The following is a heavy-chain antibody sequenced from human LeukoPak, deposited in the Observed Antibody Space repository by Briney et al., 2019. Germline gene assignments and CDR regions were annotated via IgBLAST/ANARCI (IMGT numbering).Heavy chain of an antibody. J-gene: IGHJ6*03. CDR2: LYHPDST. CDR3: ARQYDSYFYYYLDL. V-gene: IGHV4-38-2*01. D-gene: IGHD2-2*01. Sequence: SETLSLTCGVSGYPINNAYYWGWIRQPPGKGLEWIGSLYHPDSTYYNPSLKSRVTMSVDTSRNQFSLRLSFVTAADTAVYYCARQYDSYFYYYLDLWGTGTTVTVSS. CDR1: GYPINNAYY.